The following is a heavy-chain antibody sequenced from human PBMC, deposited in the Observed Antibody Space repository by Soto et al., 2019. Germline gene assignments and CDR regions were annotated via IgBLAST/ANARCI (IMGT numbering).Heavy chain of an antibody. CDR3: AKDLGYDSIGY. D-gene: IGHD3-22*01. J-gene: IGHJ4*02. Sequence: GGSLRLSCAASVFTFSSYSMSWVRHAPGKGLEWVSAISGSGGSTYYADSVKGRFTISRDNSKNTLYLQMNSLRAEDTAVYYYAKDLGYDSIGYWGQGTLVTVSS. CDR1: VFTFSSYS. CDR2: ISGSGGST. V-gene: IGHV3-23*01.